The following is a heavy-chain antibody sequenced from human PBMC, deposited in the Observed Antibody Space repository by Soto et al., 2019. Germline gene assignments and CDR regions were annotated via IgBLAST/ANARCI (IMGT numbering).Heavy chain of an antibody. V-gene: IGHV3-74*01. J-gene: IGHJ4*02. CDR3: ASGRRLDTYSSGWYYFDY. CDR1: GFTFSSYW. Sequence: GGSLRLSCAASGFTFSSYWMHWVRQAPGKGLVWVSRINSDGSSTSYADSVKGRFTISRDNAKKTLYLQMNSLRAEDTAVYYCASGRRLDTYSSGWYYFDYWGQGTLVTVSS. CDR2: INSDGSST. D-gene: IGHD6-19*01.